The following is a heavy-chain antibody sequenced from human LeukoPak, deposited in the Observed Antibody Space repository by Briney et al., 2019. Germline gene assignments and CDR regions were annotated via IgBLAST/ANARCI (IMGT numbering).Heavy chain of an antibody. V-gene: IGHV1-18*01. J-gene: IGHJ4*02. CDR1: GGTFSSYA. CDR2: ISGSNVNT. D-gene: IGHD4-11*01. Sequence: GASVKVSCKASGGTFSSYAISWVRQAPGQGLEWMGWISGSNVNTNYEQKVQGRVTMTTDTSTSTAYMELRSLRSDDTAVYYCARAGATLTRLFDFWGQGTLVTVSS. CDR3: ARAGATLTRLFDF.